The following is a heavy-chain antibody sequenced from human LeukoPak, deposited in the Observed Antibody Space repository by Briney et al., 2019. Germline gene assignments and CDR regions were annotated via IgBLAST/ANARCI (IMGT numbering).Heavy chain of an antibody. D-gene: IGHD1-7*01. CDR2: ISGSGDST. J-gene: IGHJ4*02. CDR3: ANEGRSWKYAYPH. V-gene: IGHV3-23*01. CDR1: GFTFNNYA. Sequence: GGSLRLSCAASGFTFNNYAMTWVRQAPGKGLEWVSGISGSGDSTYYADSVKGRFTISRDNSKNTLYLQMNSLRAEDTAVYYCANEGRSWKYAYPHWGQGTLVTVSS.